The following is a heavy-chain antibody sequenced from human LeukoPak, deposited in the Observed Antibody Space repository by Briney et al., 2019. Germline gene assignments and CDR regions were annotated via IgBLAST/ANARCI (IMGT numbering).Heavy chain of an antibody. D-gene: IGHD3-22*01. J-gene: IGHJ3*02. CDR3: ARESMIVVVIGAFDI. V-gene: IGHV1-2*02. CDR2: INPNSGGT. CDR1: GYTFTDYY. Sequence: ASVTVSCKASGYTFTDYYMHWVRQAPGQGLEWMGWINPNSGGTNYAQKFQGRVTMTRDTSISTAYMELSSLRSEDTAVYYCARESMIVVVIGAFDIWGQGTMVTVSS.